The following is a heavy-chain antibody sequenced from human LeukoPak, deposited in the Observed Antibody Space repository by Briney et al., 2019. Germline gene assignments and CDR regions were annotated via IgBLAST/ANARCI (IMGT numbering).Heavy chain of an antibody. J-gene: IGHJ4*02. CDR1: GFTFEDYA. Sequence: HPGGSLRLSCAASGFTFEDYAVHWVRQAPGKGLEWVSGISWNSGSIGYADSVKGRFAISRDNAKNSLYLQMNSLRAEDTALYYCAKGYSSSWFQYYFDYWGQGTLVTVSS. CDR2: ISWNSGSI. V-gene: IGHV3-9*01. D-gene: IGHD6-13*01. CDR3: AKGYSSSWFQYYFDY.